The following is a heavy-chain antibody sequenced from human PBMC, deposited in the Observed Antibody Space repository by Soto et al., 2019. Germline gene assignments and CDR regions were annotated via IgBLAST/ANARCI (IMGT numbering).Heavy chain of an antibody. V-gene: IGHV3-11*01. J-gene: IGHJ4*02. CDR3: ASASLGDSGYDYYY. Sequence: QVQLVESGGGLVKPGGSLRLSCAASGFTFSDYYMSWIRQAPGKGLEWVSYISSSGSTIYYADSVKGRFTISRDNAKNALDRQMNILRAEDTAVYYCASASLGDSGYDYYYGGQGTLVTVSS. CDR2: ISSSGSTI. D-gene: IGHD5-12*01. CDR1: GFTFSDYY.